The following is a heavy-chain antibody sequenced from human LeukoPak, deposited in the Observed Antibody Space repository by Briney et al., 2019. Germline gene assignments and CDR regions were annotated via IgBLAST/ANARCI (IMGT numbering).Heavy chain of an antibody. CDR2: IIPIFGTA. CDR1: GGTFSSYA. V-gene: IGHV1-69*13. CDR3: ARSRQGETYYYDSSGYYWDAFDI. Sequence: GASVNVSCKASGGTFSSYAISWVRQAPGQGLEWMGGIIPIFGTANYAQKFQGRVTITADESTSTAYMELSSLRSEDTAVYYCARSRQGETYYYDSSGYYWDAFDIWGQGTMVTVSS. D-gene: IGHD3-22*01. J-gene: IGHJ3*02.